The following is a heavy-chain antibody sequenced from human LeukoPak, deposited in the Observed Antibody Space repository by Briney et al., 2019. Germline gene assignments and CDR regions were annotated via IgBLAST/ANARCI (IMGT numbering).Heavy chain of an antibody. CDR1: GFTFSSYA. Sequence: PGGSLRLSCAASGFTFSSYAMSWVRQAPGKGLEWVSVISGGGSSTYYADSVKGRFTISRDNSKNTLYLQMNSLRAEDTAVYYCAKDAQCSGGSCYLFHYRGQGTLVTVSS. CDR2: ISGGGSST. D-gene: IGHD2-15*01. CDR3: AKDAQCSGGSCYLFHY. J-gene: IGHJ4*02. V-gene: IGHV3-23*01.